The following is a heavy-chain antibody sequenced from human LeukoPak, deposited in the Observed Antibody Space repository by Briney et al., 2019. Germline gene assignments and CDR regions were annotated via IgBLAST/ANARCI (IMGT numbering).Heavy chain of an antibody. Sequence: GGSLRLSCAASGFTFSSYEMHWVRQAPGKGLGWVSYISSSDSTIYYADSVKGRFTISRGNAKNSLYLQMNSLRAEDTAVYYCARDYGGSSPFDYWGQGTLVTVSS. D-gene: IGHD4-23*01. V-gene: IGHV3-48*03. CDR1: GFTFSSYE. CDR3: ARDYGGSSPFDY. J-gene: IGHJ4*02. CDR2: ISSSDSTI.